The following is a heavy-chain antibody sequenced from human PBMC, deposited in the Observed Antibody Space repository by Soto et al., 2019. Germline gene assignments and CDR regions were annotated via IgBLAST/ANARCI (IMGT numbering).Heavy chain of an antibody. Sequence: QVQLVESGGGVVQPGRSLRLSCAASGFTFSSYGMHWVRQAPGKGLEWVAVIWYDGSNKYYADSVKGRFTISRDNSKNTLYLQMNSLRAEDTAVYYCARDLLYYYDSSGYVWYWGPGTLVTVSS. CDR3: ARDLLYYYDSSGYVWY. D-gene: IGHD3-22*01. CDR2: IWYDGSNK. J-gene: IGHJ4*02. V-gene: IGHV3-33*01. CDR1: GFTFSSYG.